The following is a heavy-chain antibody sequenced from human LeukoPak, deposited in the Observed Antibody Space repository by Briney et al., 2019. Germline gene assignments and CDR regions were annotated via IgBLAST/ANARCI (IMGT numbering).Heavy chain of an antibody. D-gene: IGHD3-10*01. V-gene: IGHV4-39*01. CDR1: GGSITSSRYY. J-gene: IGHJ4*02. Sequence: PSETLSLTCTVSGGSITSSRYYWGWIRQPPGKGLEWIATIYYTGSTYYNPSLKSRVTISVDTSKSHFSLKLSSVTAADTAVYYCARQDFGSGILPGYWGQGTLVTVSS. CDR2: IYYTGST. CDR3: ARQDFGSGILPGY.